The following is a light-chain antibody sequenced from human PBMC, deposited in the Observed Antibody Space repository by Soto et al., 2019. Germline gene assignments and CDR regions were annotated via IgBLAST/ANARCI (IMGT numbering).Light chain of an antibody. CDR2: AAS. Sequence: DIQMTQSPSSLSASVGDRVTITCRASQSISSYVNWYQQKPGKAPKLLIYAASSLQSGVPSRFSGSESGTDFTLTISSLQPEDFATYYCQQSYSPLWTFGQGTKLEIK. V-gene: IGKV1-39*01. CDR3: QQSYSPLWT. CDR1: QSISSY. J-gene: IGKJ1*01.